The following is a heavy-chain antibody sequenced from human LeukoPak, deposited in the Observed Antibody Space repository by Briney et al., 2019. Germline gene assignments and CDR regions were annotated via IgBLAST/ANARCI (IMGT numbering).Heavy chain of an antibody. J-gene: IGHJ6*03. D-gene: IGHD3-10*01. Sequence: ASVKVSCKASGYTFTSYYMHWVRQAPGQGFEWMGIINPSGGSTSYAQKFQGRITITSDTSATTAYMELSSLRSEDMALYYCARGRGPPNTNRDFYYYYYMDVWGTGTTVTVSS. CDR2: INPSGGST. V-gene: IGHV1-46*01. CDR3: ARGRGPPNTNRDFYYYYYMDV. CDR1: GYTFTSYY.